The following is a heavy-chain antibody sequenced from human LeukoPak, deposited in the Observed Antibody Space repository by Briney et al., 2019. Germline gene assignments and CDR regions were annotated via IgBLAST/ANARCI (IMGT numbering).Heavy chain of an antibody. D-gene: IGHD3-9*01. V-gene: IGHV3-30*02. CDR3: AKSDATGYRTYHIDY. CDR2: VRYDGSNE. Sequence: PGGSLRLSCAASGFVFSDYGMHWVRQAPGKGLEWVAFVRYDGSNEYYADSMKGRFTISRDNSKNMLFLQMNSLRADDTAVYHCAKSDATGYRTYHIDYWGQGTLVTVSS. CDR1: GFVFSDYG. J-gene: IGHJ4*02.